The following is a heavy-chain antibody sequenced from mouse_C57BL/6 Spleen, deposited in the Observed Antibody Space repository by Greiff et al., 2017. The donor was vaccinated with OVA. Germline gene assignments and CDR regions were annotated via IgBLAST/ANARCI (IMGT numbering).Heavy chain of an antibody. Sequence: EVKLVESGEGLVKPGGSLKLSCAASGFTFSSYAMSWVRQTPEKRLEWVAYISSGGDYIYYADTVKGRFTISRDNARNTLYLQMSSLKSEDTAMYYCTRDIYDGYFYAMDYWGQGTSVTVAS. CDR1: GFTFSSYA. CDR2: ISSGGDYI. V-gene: IGHV5-9-1*02. CDR3: TRDIYDGYFYAMDY. J-gene: IGHJ4*01. D-gene: IGHD2-3*01.